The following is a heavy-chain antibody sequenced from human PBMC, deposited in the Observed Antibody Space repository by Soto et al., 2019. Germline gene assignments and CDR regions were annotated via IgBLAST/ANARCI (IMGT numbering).Heavy chain of an antibody. Sequence: HVELVQSGADVKKPEASVTISCKASGYTFTDYALHWVRQAPGQRLEWMGWMNAGVGNTLYSQKFQGRITITRDTSASTAYMELNSLKSEDTAIYYCARDTGYTFGSLNYWGPGTLVTVSS. D-gene: IGHD5-18*01. V-gene: IGHV1-3*01. CDR2: MNAGVGNT. J-gene: IGHJ4*02. CDR3: ARDTGYTFGSLNY. CDR1: GYTFTDYA.